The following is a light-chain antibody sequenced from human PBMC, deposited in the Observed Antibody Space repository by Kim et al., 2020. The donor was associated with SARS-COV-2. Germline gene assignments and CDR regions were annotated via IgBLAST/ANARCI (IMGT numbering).Light chain of an antibody. Sequence: PGERATRSCRASQSINSDYLAWYQQKPGQAPRLVIWGASNRAGGTPDRFSGSGSGTDFTLTISRLEPEDFAVFYCQWYVRSPLPTLGQGTKVEIK. V-gene: IGKV3-20*01. CDR3: QWYVRSPLPT. CDR1: QSINSDY. CDR2: GAS. J-gene: IGKJ1*01.